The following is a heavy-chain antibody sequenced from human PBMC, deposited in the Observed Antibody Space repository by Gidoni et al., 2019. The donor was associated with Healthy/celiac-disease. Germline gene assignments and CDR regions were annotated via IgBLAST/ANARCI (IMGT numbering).Heavy chain of an antibody. Sequence: EVQLVESGGGLVKPGRSLRLSCTASGFTFGDYAMSWFRQAPGKGLEWVGFIRNKAYGETTEYAASVKGRFTISRDDSKSIAYLQMNSLKTEDTAVYYCTRDRGWFGPSGDYYGMDVWGQGTTVTVSS. J-gene: IGHJ6*02. CDR1: GFTFGDYA. V-gene: IGHV3-49*05. CDR2: IRNKAYGETT. D-gene: IGHD3-10*01. CDR3: TRDRGWFGPSGDYYGMDV.